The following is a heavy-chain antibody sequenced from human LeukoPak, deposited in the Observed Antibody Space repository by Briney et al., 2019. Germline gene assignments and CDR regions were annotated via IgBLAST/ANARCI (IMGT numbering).Heavy chain of an antibody. CDR1: GYTFTSYY. J-gene: IGHJ5*02. D-gene: IGHD5-12*01. Sequence: ASVKVSCKASGYTFTSYYMHWVRQARGQGLEWMGIINPSGGSTSYAQKFQGRVTMTRDTSTSTVYMELSSLRSEDTAVYYCASADGYNYWFDPWGQGTLVTVSS. CDR3: ASADGYNYWFDP. CDR2: INPSGGST. V-gene: IGHV1-46*01.